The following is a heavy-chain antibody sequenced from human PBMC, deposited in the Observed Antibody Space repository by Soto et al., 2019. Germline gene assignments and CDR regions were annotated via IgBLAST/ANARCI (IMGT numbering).Heavy chain of an antibody. CDR1: GFTVSSNY. Sequence: PGGSLRLSCAASGFTVSSNYMSWVRQAPGKGLEWVSVIYSGGSTYYADSVKGRFTISRHNSKNTLYLQMNSLRAEDTAVYYCARARCSRSILTGYQTYYYYYMDVWGKGTTVTVSS. CDR2: IYSGGST. J-gene: IGHJ6*03. V-gene: IGHV3-53*04. D-gene: IGHD3-9*01. CDR3: ARARCSRSILTGYQTYYYYYMDV.